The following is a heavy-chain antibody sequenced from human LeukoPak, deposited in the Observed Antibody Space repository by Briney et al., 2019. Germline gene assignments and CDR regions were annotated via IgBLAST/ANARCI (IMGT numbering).Heavy chain of an antibody. CDR1: GGTFSSYA. CDR2: IIPILGIA. V-gene: IGHV1-69*04. Sequence: SVKVSCKASGGTFSSYAISWLRQAPGQGLEWMGRIIPILGIANYAQKFQGRVTITADKSTSTAYMELSSLRSEDTAVYYCARHPSFTTPDWFDPWGQGTLVTVSS. D-gene: IGHD3-22*01. CDR3: ARHPSFTTPDWFDP. J-gene: IGHJ5*02.